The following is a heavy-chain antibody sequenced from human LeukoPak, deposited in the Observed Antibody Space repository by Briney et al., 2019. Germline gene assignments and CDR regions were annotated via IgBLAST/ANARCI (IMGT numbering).Heavy chain of an antibody. V-gene: IGHV3-48*01. CDR2: IRSTSSSI. CDR1: GFTFSTYS. D-gene: IGHD2-2*02. CDR3: ASDAEWTDIVVVPAAIGDY. Sequence: GGSLRLSCAASGFTFSTYSMNWVRQAPGRGLEWLSYIRSTSSSIYYADSVRGRFTISRDNSKNTLYLQMNSLRAEDTAVYYCASDAEWTDIVVVPAAIGDYWGQGTLVTVSS. J-gene: IGHJ4*02.